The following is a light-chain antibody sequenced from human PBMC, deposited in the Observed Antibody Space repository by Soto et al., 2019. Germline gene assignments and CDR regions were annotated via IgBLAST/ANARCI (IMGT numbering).Light chain of an antibody. CDR2: KAS. CDR1: QSIINW. J-gene: IGKJ1*01. CDR3: QQYNSLPWA. V-gene: IGKV1-5*03. Sequence: DIQITQTPSTLTASIGDRVTITCRASQSIINWLGWYQQKPGKALKLLIYKASRLESGVPSRFSGSASGTDFNLTINRPQPDDFPTHYSQQYNSLPWAVGQGT.